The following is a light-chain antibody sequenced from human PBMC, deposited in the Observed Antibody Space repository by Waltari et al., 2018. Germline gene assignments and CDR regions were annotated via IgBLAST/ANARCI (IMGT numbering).Light chain of an antibody. CDR1: QSLSSN. V-gene: IGKV3-15*01. Sequence: EIVMTQSPATVSVSPGERATLFCRASQSLSSNLAWYQQKPGQAPRLLIYGASTRAAGIRARFSGSGSGTEFTLTINTMQSEDFVVYYCQQYNNWPFTFGQGTRLEIK. CDR2: GAS. CDR3: QQYNNWPFT. J-gene: IGKJ5*01.